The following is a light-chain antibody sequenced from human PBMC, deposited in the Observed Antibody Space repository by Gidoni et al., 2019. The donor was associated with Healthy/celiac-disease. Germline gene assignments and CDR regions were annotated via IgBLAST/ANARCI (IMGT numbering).Light chain of an antibody. V-gene: IGKV3-20*01. CDR1: QSVSSSY. CDR3: QQYGSSPLYT. J-gene: IGKJ2*01. CDR2: GSS. Sequence: EIVLTQSPGTLSLSPGERVTLSCRASQSVSSSYLAWYQQKPGQAPRLLIYGSSSRATGIPDFTLTISRLGPEDFAVYYCQQYGSSPLYTFGQGTKLEIK.